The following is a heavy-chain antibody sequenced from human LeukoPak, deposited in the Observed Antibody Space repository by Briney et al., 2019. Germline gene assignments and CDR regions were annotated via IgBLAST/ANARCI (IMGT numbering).Heavy chain of an antibody. Sequence: SETLSLTCAVSGGSISSSNWWSWVRQPPGKGLEWIGEIYHSGSTNYNPSLKSRVTISADKSKNQFSLKLSSVTAADTAVYYCARVSSGATTVDYWGQGTLVTVSS. V-gene: IGHV4-4*02. J-gene: IGHJ4*02. CDR1: GGSISSSNW. CDR2: IYHSGST. CDR3: ARVSSGATTVDY. D-gene: IGHD1-26*01.